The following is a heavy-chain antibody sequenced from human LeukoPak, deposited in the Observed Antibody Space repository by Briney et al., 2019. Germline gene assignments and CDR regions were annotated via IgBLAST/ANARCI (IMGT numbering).Heavy chain of an antibody. Sequence: PSETLSLTCTVSGGSISSSSYYWGWIRQPPGKGLEWIGSIYYSGSTYYNPSLKSRVTISVDTSKNQFSLKLSSVTAADTAVYYCARLVPAASPHAFDIWGQGTMVTVSS. J-gene: IGHJ3*02. CDR3: ARLVPAASPHAFDI. CDR2: IYYSGST. CDR1: GGSISSSSYY. V-gene: IGHV4-39*01. D-gene: IGHD2-2*01.